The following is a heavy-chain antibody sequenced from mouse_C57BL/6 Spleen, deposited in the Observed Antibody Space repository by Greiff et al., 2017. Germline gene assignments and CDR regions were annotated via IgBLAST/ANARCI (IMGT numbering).Heavy chain of an antibody. D-gene: IGHD4-1*01. CDR1: GFTFSSYA. CDR3: ARGWDYFDY. J-gene: IGHJ2*01. V-gene: IGHV5-4*01. Sequence: EVQVVESGGGLVKPGGSLKLSCAASGFTFSSYAMSWVRQTPEKRLEWVATISDGGSYTYYPDNVKGRFTISRDNAKNNLYLQMSHLKSEDTAMYYCARGWDYFDYWGQGTTLTVSS. CDR2: ISDGGSYT.